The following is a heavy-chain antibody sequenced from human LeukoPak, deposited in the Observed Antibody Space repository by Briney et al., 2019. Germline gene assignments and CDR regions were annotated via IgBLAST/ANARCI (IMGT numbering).Heavy chain of an antibody. J-gene: IGHJ5*02. CDR2: ISYDGSNK. D-gene: IGHD5-24*01. Sequence: GGSLRLSCAASGFTFRSYDMHWVRQAPGKGLQWVAVISYDGSNKYHTDSVKGRFTISRHTSKNTLYLQMNSLRAEDTAVYYCARESTPLRGAFDPWGPGTLVTVSS. CDR3: ARESTPLRGAFDP. V-gene: IGHV3-30*14. CDR1: GFTFRSYD.